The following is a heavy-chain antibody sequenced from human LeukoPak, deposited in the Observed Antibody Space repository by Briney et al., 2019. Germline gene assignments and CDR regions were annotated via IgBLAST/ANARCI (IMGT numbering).Heavy chain of an antibody. J-gene: IGHJ4*02. CDR3: ATAPPEDTAMVDDY. Sequence: SETLSLTCAVYGGSFSGYYWSWIRQPPGKGLEWIGEINHSGSTNYNPSLKSRVTISVDTSKSQFSLKLSSVTAADTAVYYCATAPPEDTAMVDDYWGQGTLVTVSS. V-gene: IGHV4-34*01. CDR1: GGSFSGYY. CDR2: INHSGST. D-gene: IGHD5-18*01.